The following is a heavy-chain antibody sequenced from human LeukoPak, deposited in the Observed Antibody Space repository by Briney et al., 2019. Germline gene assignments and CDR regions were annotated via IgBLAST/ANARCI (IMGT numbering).Heavy chain of an antibody. J-gene: IGHJ3*02. V-gene: IGHV3-7*01. Sequence: GGSLSLSCAASGFSFSSYWMSWVRQAPGKGPEWVANIKQDGSEKYYVDSVKGRFTISRDNAQNSLYLQMNSLRAEDTAVYYCVRDLAGPPQEAFDIWGQGTVVTVSS. CDR3: VRDLAGPPQEAFDI. CDR2: IKQDGSEK. CDR1: GFSFSSYW.